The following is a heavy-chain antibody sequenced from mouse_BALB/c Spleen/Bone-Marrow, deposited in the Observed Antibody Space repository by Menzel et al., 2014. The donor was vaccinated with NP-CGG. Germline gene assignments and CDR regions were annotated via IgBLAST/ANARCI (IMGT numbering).Heavy chain of an antibody. CDR2: IYPGDGST. J-gene: IGHJ3*01. D-gene: IGHD2-4*01. CDR1: GYTFTSYY. V-gene: IGHV1S56*01. CDR3: ARDDYGY. Sequence: QLKESGPELVKPGASVKMSCKASGYTFTSYYIHWVKQRPGQGLEWIGWIYPGDGSTKYNEKFKGKTTLTADKSSSTVYMLLSSLTSEDSAIYFCARDDYGYWGQGTLVTVSA.